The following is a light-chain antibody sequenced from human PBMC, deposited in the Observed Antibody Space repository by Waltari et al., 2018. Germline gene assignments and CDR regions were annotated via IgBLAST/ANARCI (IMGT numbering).Light chain of an antibody. CDR2: WAS. CDR1: QSVLHSFNNKNQ. J-gene: IGKJ2*01. V-gene: IGKV4-1*01. Sequence: DLVMTQSPDSLAVSLGERAPITCKSRQSVLHSFNNKNQLAWYQQKPGQPPKLLIYWASTRKSGVPARFSGSGSGTDFTLTIDNLQAEDVAVYYCQQCYNTPYTFGQGTKLEI. CDR3: QQCYNTPYT.